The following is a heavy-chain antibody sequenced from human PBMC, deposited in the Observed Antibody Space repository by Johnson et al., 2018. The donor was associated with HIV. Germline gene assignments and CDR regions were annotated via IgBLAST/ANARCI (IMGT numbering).Heavy chain of an antibody. CDR3: ARESTATRGDACDS. V-gene: IGHV3-64*01. Sequence: MQLVESGGGLVQPGGSLRLSCAASGFTFSSYAMHWVRQAPGKGLEYVSAISSNGGSTYYANSVKGRFTISRDNSQNTLYLQMGSLRAEDMAVYYCARESTATRGDACDSWGRGTMVTVSS. CDR2: ISSNGGST. J-gene: IGHJ3*02. D-gene: IGHD4-17*01. CDR1: GFTFSSYA.